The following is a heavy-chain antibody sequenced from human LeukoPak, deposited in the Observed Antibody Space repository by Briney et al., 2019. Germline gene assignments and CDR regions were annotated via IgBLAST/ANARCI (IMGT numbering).Heavy chain of an antibody. CDR1: GGSISSYY. Sequence: SETLSLTCTVSGGSISSYYWSWIRQPPGKGLEWIGYIYYSGSTNYNPSLKSRVTISVDTSENQFSLKLSSVTAADTAVYYCARSPKTSSSYWFDPWGQGTLVTVSS. CDR3: ARSPKTSSSYWFDP. V-gene: IGHV4-59*08. CDR2: IYYSGST. D-gene: IGHD6-6*01. J-gene: IGHJ5*02.